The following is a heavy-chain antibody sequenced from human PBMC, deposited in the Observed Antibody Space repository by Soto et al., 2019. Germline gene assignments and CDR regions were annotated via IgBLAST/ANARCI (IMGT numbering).Heavy chain of an antibody. D-gene: IGHD1-1*01. V-gene: IGHV3-48*02. CDR1: GFTFSSYS. Sequence: GGSLRLSCAASGFTFSSYSMNWVRQAPGKGLEWVSYISSSSSTIYYADTVKGRFSISRDNSKNSLYLQMNSLRDEGTAVYYCARDRDRWPELDLDYWGQGTLVTVSS. CDR2: ISSSSSTI. CDR3: ARDRDRWPELDLDY. J-gene: IGHJ4*02.